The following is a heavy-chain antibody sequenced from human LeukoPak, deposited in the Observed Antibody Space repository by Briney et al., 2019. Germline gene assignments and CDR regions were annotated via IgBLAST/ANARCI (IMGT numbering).Heavy chain of an antibody. CDR1: GYTFTSYD. J-gene: IGHJ4*02. D-gene: IGHD3-22*01. CDR2: MNPNSGNT. Sequence: ASVKVSCKASGYTFTSYDINWVRQATGQGLEWMGWMNPNSGNTGYAQKFQGRVTITRNTSISTAYMELSSLRSEDTAVYYCARGFYYYDSSGYYFRHLDYWGQGTLVTVSS. V-gene: IGHV1-8*01. CDR3: ARGFYYYDSSGYYFRHLDY.